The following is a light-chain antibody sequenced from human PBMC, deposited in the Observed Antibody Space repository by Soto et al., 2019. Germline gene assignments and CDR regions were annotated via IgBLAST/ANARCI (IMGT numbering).Light chain of an antibody. V-gene: IGLV2-14*01. J-gene: IGLJ2*01. CDR1: SSDVGGYNY. CDR3: SSSTSSSTL. CDR2: EVS. Sequence: QSVLTQPASVSGSPGQSITISCTGTSSDVGGYNYVSWYQQHPGKAPKLMIYEVSNRPSGVSNRFSGSKSGNTASLTISGLQAEDEADYYCSSSTSSSTLFGGGTKLTVL.